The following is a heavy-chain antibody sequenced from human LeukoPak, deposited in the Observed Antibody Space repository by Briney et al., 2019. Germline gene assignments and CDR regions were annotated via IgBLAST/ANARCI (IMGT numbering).Heavy chain of an antibody. V-gene: IGHV3-7*01. CDR1: GFSFSSSW. CDR2: MNQDGSAI. CDR3: ARDPAYGALDY. Sequence: GGALRLSGASSGFSFSSSWMTWVRQAPGKGLEWVANMNQDGSAIGYVDSVKGRFTICRDNAKNLLYLEMKSLRAEDTAVYYCARDPAYGALDYWGQGTLVTVSS. J-gene: IGHJ4*02. D-gene: IGHD4-17*01.